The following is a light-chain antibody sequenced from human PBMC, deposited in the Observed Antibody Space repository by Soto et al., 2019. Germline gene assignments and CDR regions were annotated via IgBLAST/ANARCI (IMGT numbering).Light chain of an antibody. Sequence: QLVLTQPPSVSAAPGQKVTISCSGSSSNIGNNYVSWYQQLPGTAPKLLMHGNSQRPSGVPDRFSGSKSGTSASLAISGLRTEDEADYYCAAWDDSLSGVVFGGGTKLTVL. J-gene: IGLJ3*02. V-gene: IGLV1-47*02. CDR1: SSNIGNNY. CDR3: AAWDDSLSGVV. CDR2: GNS.